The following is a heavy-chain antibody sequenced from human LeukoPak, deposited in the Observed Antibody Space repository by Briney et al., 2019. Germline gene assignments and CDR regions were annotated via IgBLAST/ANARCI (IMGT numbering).Heavy chain of an antibody. V-gene: IGHV4-59*13. Sequence: SETLSLTCTVSGGSISSYYWSWIRQPPGKGLEWIGYIYYSGSTNYNPSLKSRVTISVDTSKNQISLKLSSVTAADTAVYYCARDRATVTTFWYFDLWGRGTLVTVSS. CDR3: ARDRATVTTFWYFDL. J-gene: IGHJ2*01. CDR2: IYYSGST. D-gene: IGHD4-11*01. CDR1: GGSISSYY.